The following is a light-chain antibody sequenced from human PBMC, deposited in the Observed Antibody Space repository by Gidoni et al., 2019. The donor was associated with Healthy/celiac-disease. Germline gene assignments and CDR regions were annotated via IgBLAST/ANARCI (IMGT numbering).Light chain of an antibody. CDR2: GAS. V-gene: IGKV3-20*01. CDR3: QQYGSSPPLT. CDR1: QRVRSSY. Sequence: EIVLTQSRGTRSLSPGERATLSCRASQRVRSSYLAWYQHKPGPAPRLLIYGASSRATGIPDRFSGSGSGTDFTLTLSRLEPEDFAVYFCQQYGSSPPLTFGGGTKVEIK. J-gene: IGKJ4*01.